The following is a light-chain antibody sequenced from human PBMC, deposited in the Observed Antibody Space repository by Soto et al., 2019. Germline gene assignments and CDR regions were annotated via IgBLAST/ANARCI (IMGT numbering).Light chain of an antibody. J-gene: IGKJ4*01. CDR1: QSVSSY. Sequence: EIVLTQSPATLSLSPCERATLSCRASQSVSSYLAWYQQKPGQAPRLLIYDASNRATGIPARFSGSGSGTDFTLTISSLEPEDFAVYYCQQRSSWPTLTFGGGTKWISN. V-gene: IGKV3-11*01. CDR3: QQRSSWPTLT. CDR2: DAS.